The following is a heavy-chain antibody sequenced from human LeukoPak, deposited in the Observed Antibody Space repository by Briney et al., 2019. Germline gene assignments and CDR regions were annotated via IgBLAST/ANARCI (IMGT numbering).Heavy chain of an antibody. CDR2: ISGSGGST. J-gene: IGHJ4*02. D-gene: IGHD6-19*01. CDR3: AAYTAVAGAKFDY. Sequence: GGSLRLSCAASGFTFSSHALSWVRQAPGKGLEWVSAISGSGGSTYYADSVKGRFTVSRDNSKNTLYLQMNTLRAEDTAVYYCAAYTAVAGAKFDYWGQGTLVTVSS. V-gene: IGHV3-23*01. CDR1: GFTFSSHA.